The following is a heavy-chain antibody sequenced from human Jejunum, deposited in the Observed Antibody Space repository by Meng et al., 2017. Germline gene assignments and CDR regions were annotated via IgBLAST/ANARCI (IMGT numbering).Heavy chain of an antibody. V-gene: IGHV4-61*01. J-gene: IGHJ4*02. CDR1: GFSVSSANYQ. CDR2: AST. CDR3: ARDHWGSLDY. Sequence: QVQLAESGPGLVRPSETLSLICTVSGFSVSSANYQGGWIRQPPGKGLEWIGYASTNYNPSLKSRVTISLDTSKNQFSLKLTSVTAADTAVYYCARDHWGSLDYWGQGILVTVSS. D-gene: IGHD7-27*01.